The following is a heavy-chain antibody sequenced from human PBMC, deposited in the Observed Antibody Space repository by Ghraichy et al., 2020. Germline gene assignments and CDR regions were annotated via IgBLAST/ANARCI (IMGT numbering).Heavy chain of an antibody. D-gene: IGHD3-16*01. Sequence: GGSLRLSCAASGFTFSSYSMNWVRQAPGKGLEWVSSISSSSSYIYYADSVKGRFTISRDNAKNSLYLQMNSLRAEDTAVYYCARHGPEDDYVWGRFDPWGQGTLVTVPS. CDR3: ARHGPEDDYVWGRFDP. CDR1: GFTFSSYS. J-gene: IGHJ5*02. CDR2: ISSSSSYI. V-gene: IGHV3-21*01.